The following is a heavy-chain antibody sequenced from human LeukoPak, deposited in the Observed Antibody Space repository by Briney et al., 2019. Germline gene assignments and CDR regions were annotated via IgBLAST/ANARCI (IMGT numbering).Heavy chain of an antibody. CDR3: ARTPTIFGVVNAFDI. J-gene: IGHJ3*02. D-gene: IGHD3-3*01. CDR2: ISYDGSNK. CDR1: GFTFSSYA. V-gene: IGHV3-30-3*01. Sequence: PGRSLRLSCAASGFTFSSYAMHWVRQAPGKGLEWVAVISYDGSNKYYADSVKGRFTISRDNSKNTLYLQMNSLRAEDTAVYYCARTPTIFGVVNAFDIWGQGTMVTVSS.